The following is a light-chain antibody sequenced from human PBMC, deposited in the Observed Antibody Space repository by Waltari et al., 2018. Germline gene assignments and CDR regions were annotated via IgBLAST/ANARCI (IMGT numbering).Light chain of an antibody. CDR1: SGLSVGTYK. CDR2: YRSDSTN. J-gene: IGLJ3*02. Sequence: QAVLTQPASLSASPGASVSLTCPLRSGLSVGTYKIYPYHQRPGSPPQFLVKYRSDSTNERGSGVPSRFSGSRDTSANAGILLISGLQSEDEADYYCMILHNNAVVFGGGTRLTVL. CDR3: MILHNNAVV. V-gene: IGLV5-45*01.